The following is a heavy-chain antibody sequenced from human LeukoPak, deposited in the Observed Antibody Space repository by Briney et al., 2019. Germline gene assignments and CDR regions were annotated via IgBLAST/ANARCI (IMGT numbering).Heavy chain of an antibody. V-gene: IGHV1-18*01. CDR3: ARTDYDFWSGYYTH. D-gene: IGHD3-3*01. CDR1: GYTFTSYG. J-gene: IGHJ4*02. CDR2: ISAYNGNT. Sequence: ASVKVSCKASGYTFTSYGISWVRQAPGQGLEWMGWISAYNGNTNYAQKLQGRVTMTTDTSTSTAYMELRSLRSDDTAVYYCARTDYDFWSGYYTHWGQGTLVTVSS.